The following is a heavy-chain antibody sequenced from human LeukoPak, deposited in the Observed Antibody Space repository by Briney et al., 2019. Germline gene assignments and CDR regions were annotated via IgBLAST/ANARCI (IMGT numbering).Heavy chain of an antibody. D-gene: IGHD3-22*01. CDR3: ARGRANYDSTGYYY. J-gene: IGHJ4*02. CDR1: GGSINSYY. V-gene: IGHV4-59*01. CDR2: IYSSGST. Sequence: SETLSLTCSVSGGSINSYYWTWIRQPPGKGLEWIGYIYSSGSTKYNPSLKSRVTITIDTSKNQFSLRLSSVTAADTAVYYCARGRANYDSTGYYYWGQGILVTVSS.